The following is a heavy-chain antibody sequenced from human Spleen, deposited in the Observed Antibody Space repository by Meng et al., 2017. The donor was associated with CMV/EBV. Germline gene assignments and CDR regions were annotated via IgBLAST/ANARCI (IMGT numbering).Heavy chain of an antibody. CDR2: VGAENGET. CDR3: ARAGAAVTTNFDF. D-gene: IGHD4-17*01. V-gene: IGHV1-18*01. Sequence: NACGYKFDIYGITWVRQAPGQGLEWVGWVGAENGETNYGQKFQGRITVTADTFTKTAYMEMRSLRSDDSAIYYCARAGAAVTTNFDFWGQGTLVTVSS. CDR1: GYKFDIYG. J-gene: IGHJ4*02.